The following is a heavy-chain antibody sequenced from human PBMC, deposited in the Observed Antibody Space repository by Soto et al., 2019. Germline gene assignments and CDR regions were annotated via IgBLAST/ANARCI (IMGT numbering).Heavy chain of an antibody. J-gene: IGHJ4*02. CDR1: GYTFTSYG. CDR3: VRGASSLPGFY. V-gene: IGHV1-18*01. CDR2: ISAYNGDT. Sequence: QVQLVQSGAEVKKPGASVKVSCKTSGYTFTSYGISWVRQAPGQGLEWMGWISAYNGDTDYAQKFQDRVTMTTDTSTSTAYMELRSLRSDDTAVFSCVRGASSLPGFYWGQGTLVTVSS. D-gene: IGHD6-13*01.